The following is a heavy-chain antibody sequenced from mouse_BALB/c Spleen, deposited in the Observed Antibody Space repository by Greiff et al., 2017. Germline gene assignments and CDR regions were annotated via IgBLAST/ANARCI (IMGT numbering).Heavy chain of an antibody. CDR2: INPSNGGT. V-gene: IGHV1S81*02. CDR3: TREGSYESAMDY. CDR1: GYTFTSYY. Sequence: QVQLKQSGAELVKPGASVKLSCKASGYTFTSYYMYWVKQRPGQGLEWIGEINPSNGGTNFNEKFKSKATLTVDKSSSTAYMQLSSLTSEDSAVYYCTREGSYESAMDYWGQGTSVTVSS. D-gene: IGHD6-1*01. J-gene: IGHJ4*01.